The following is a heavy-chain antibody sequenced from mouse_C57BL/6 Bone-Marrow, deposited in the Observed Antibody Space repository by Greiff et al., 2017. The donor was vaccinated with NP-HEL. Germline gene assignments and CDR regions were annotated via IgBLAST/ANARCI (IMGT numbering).Heavy chain of an antibody. CDR2: INPNNGGT. CDR3: ARSAYGSSYGYYAMDY. V-gene: IGHV1-22*01. J-gene: IGHJ4*01. CDR1: GYTFTDYN. Sequence: VQLQQSGPELVKPGASVKMSCKASGYTFTDYNMHWVKQSHGKSLEWIGYINPNNGGTSYNQKFKGKATLTVNKSSSTAYMELRSLTAEDSADYYCARSAYGSSYGYYAMDYWGQGTSVTVSS. D-gene: IGHD1-1*01.